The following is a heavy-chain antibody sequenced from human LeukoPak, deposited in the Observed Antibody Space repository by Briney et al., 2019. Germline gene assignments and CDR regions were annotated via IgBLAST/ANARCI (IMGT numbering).Heavy chain of an antibody. CDR2: IIPIFGTA. CDR1: GGTFSSYA. Sequence: HAASVKVSCKASGGTFSSYAISWVRQAPGQGLEWMGGIIPIFGTANYAQKFQGRVTITTDESTSTAYMELSRLRSDDTAVYYCARDLPPPYDFWSPPDYWGQGTLVTVSS. J-gene: IGHJ4*02. V-gene: IGHV1-69*05. D-gene: IGHD3-3*01. CDR3: ARDLPPPYDFWSPPDY.